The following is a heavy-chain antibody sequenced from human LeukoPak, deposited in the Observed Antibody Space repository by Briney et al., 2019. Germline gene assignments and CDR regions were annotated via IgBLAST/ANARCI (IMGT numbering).Heavy chain of an antibody. V-gene: IGHV1-46*01. CDR2: INPSGGST. J-gene: IGHJ4*02. CDR1: GYTFTSYY. CDR3: ARLLGYCSGGSCSLFFDY. Sequence: ASVKVSCKASGYTFTSYYMHWVRQAPGQGLEWMGIINPSGGSTSYAQKFQGRVTMTRDTSTSTVYMELSSLRSEDTAVYYCARLLGYCSGGSCSLFFDYWGQETLVTVSS. D-gene: IGHD2-15*01.